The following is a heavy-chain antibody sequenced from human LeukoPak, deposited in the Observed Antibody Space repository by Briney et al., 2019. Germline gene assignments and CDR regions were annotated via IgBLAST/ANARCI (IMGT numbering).Heavy chain of an antibody. CDR3: GRDENGHVWGSFRA. Sequence: SGALSLTCAVSGGSISSNNLWSGVRQPPGKGLEGIGEIFLRGSTHYNPSLKRPVTISIDKSQNPFSLKVCPVTAPETAGDYCGRDENGHVWGSFRAWGQGTLVTVSS. V-gene: IGHV4-4*02. D-gene: IGHD3-16*02. J-gene: IGHJ5*02. CDR1: GGSISSNNL. CDR2: IFLRGST.